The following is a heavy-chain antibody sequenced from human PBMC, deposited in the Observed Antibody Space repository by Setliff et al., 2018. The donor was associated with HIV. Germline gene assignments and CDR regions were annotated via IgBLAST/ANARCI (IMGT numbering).Heavy chain of an antibody. CDR3: ARDHKYYYDSSGLDY. CDR1: GGPITSSTYY. Sequence: SETLSLTCTVSGGPITSSTYYWDWIRQPPGKGLEWIGSIFYSGSTYYNPSVKSRVTISIDTPKNQFSLRLSSVTAADTAVYYCARDHKYYYDSSGLDYWGQGTLVTVSS. J-gene: IGHJ4*02. CDR2: IFYSGST. V-gene: IGHV4-39*07. D-gene: IGHD3-22*01.